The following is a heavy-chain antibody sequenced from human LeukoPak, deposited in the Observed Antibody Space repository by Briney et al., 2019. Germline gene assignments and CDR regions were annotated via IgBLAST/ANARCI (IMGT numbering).Heavy chain of an antibody. J-gene: IGHJ4*02. CDR1: GGSFSGYY. CDR3: ARVRYYDVWSGPYLDY. CDR2: INHSGST. Sequence: SETLSLTCAVYGGSFSGYYWRWIRQPPGKGLEWIGEINHSGSTNYNPSLKSRVTISVDTSKNQFSLKLSSVTAADTAVYYCARVRYYDVWSGPYLDYWGQGTLVTVSS. D-gene: IGHD3-3*01. V-gene: IGHV4-34*01.